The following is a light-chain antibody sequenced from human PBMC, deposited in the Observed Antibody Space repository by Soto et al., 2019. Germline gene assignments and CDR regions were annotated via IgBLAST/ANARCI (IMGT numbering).Light chain of an antibody. J-gene: IGKJ1*01. Sequence: IVLTQSPGSLSLSPGDSATLSCKASRSVDTDYLAWYQQRPGQAPRLLIYGASNRATGIPDRFSGSGSGTDFTLTITRLEPEDFAVYYCQQYVTSPWAFGQGTKVAIE. CDR3: QQYVTSPWA. CDR2: GAS. CDR1: RSVDTDY. V-gene: IGKV3-20*01.